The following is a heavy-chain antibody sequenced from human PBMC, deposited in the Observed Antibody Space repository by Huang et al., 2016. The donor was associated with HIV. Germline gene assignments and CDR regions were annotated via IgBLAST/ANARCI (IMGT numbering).Heavy chain of an antibody. CDR2: INHSGST. D-gene: IGHD3-16*01. V-gene: IGHV4-34*01. Sequence: QVQLQQWGAGLLKPSETLSLTCAVYGGSFSGYSWNWIRQSTGKGLEWNGQINHSGSTDYNPSLKSRVTISIDTSKNQFSLKLNSVTAADTAIYYCAREVMISFGGPFDPWGHGNLVTVSS. CDR3: AREVMISFGGPFDP. CDR1: GGSFSGYS. J-gene: IGHJ5*02.